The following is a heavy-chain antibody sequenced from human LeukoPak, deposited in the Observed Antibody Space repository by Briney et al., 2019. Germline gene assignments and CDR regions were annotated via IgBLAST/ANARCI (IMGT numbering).Heavy chain of an antibody. CDR2: IKSKTDGGTT. D-gene: IGHD6-19*01. J-gene: IGHJ4*02. V-gene: IGHV3-15*01. CDR1: GFAFSNAW. Sequence: GGSLRLSCAASGFAFSNAWMSWVRQAPGKGLERVGRIKSKTDGGTTDYAAPVKGRFTISRDDSKNTLYLQMNSLKTEDTAVYYCTTTAVADLGFDYWGQGTLVTVSS. CDR3: TTTAVADLGFDY.